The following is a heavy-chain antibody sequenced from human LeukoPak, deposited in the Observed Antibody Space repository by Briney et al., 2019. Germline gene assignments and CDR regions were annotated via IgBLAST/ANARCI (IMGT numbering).Heavy chain of an antibody. CDR2: IIPILGIA. D-gene: IGHD2-15*01. CDR3: ARGRAATPDDAFDI. Sequence: SVKVSCKASGGTFSSYAISWVRQAPGQGLEGLGRIIPILGIANYAQKFQGRVTITADKSTSTAYMELSSLRSEDTAVYYCARGRAATPDDAFDIWGQGTMVTVSS. J-gene: IGHJ3*02. CDR1: GGTFSSYA. V-gene: IGHV1-69*04.